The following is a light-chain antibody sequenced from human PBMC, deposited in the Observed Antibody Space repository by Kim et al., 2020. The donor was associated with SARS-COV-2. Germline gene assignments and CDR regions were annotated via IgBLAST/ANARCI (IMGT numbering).Light chain of an antibody. Sequence: PGERATHSCRASQSVSSSYLAWYQQKPGQAPRLRIYGASSRATGIPDRFSGSGSGTDFTLTISRLEPEDFAVYYCEQYGTSPEWTFGQGTKVDIK. CDR1: QSVSSSY. CDR2: GAS. CDR3: EQYGTSPEWT. V-gene: IGKV3-20*01. J-gene: IGKJ1*01.